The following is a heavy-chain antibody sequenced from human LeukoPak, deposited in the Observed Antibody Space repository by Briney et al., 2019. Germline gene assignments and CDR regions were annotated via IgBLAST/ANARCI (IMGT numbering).Heavy chain of an antibody. CDR3: ARVTYYDFWSAYWYFQL. CDR2: IIPLFGTA. Sequence: ASVKVSCKASGGTLGSHGTSWVRQAPGQGLEWMGGIIPLFGTANYAQKFQGRLTITTDESTNTAYMELSSLGSEDTAVYYCARVTYYDFWSAYWYFQLWGQGTLVTVSS. CDR1: GGTLGSHG. V-gene: IGHV1-69*05. J-gene: IGHJ1*01. D-gene: IGHD3-3*01.